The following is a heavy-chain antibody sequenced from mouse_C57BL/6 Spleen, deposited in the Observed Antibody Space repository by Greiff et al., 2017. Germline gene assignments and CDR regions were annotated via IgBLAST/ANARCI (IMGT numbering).Heavy chain of an antibody. J-gene: IGHJ1*03. V-gene: IGHV1-81*01. D-gene: IGHD1-1*01. Sequence: VKLQQSGAELARPGASVKLSCKASGYTFTSYGISWVKQRTGQGLEWIGEIYPRSGNTYYNEKFKGKATLTADKTSSTAYMELRSLTSEDSAVYFCARDYYGSGVGYFDVWGTGTTVTVSS. CDR2: IYPRSGNT. CDR1: GYTFTSYG. CDR3: ARDYYGSGVGYFDV.